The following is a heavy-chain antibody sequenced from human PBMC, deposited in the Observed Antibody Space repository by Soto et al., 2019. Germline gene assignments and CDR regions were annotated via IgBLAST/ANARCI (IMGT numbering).Heavy chain of an antibody. Sequence: PSETLSLTCTVSGDSLSSRTYYWGWIRQPPGKGLEWIGTMYYRGNTYYTPSLKSRVTMSVDTSNSQFSLKLTSVTAADTAVYYCARTLPTGSYFRYWGHGTLVTVSS. CDR3: ARTLPTGSYFRY. J-gene: IGHJ4*01. V-gene: IGHV4-39*01. CDR2: MYYRGNT. D-gene: IGHD1-26*01. CDR1: GDSLSSRTYY.